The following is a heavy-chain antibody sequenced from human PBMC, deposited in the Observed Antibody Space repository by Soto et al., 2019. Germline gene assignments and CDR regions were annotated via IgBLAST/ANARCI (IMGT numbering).Heavy chain of an antibody. D-gene: IGHD6-13*01. V-gene: IGHV4-59*01. CDR3: ARDRYSSSWYYYGMDV. Sequence: TSETLSLTCTVSGGSISSYYWSWIRQPPGKGLEWIGYIYYSGSTNYNPSLKSRVTISVDTSKNQFSLKLSSVTAADTAVYYCARDRYSSSWYYYGMDVWGQGTTVTVSS. J-gene: IGHJ6*02. CDR2: IYYSGST. CDR1: GGSISSYY.